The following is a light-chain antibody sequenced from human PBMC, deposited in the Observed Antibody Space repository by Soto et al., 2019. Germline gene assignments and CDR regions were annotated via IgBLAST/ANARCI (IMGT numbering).Light chain of an antibody. CDR2: GAS. J-gene: IGKJ1*01. CDR3: QQYGSSGT. CDR1: QSINSK. Sequence: EIVMTQSPATLSVSPGEIATLSCRASQSINSKLAWYQQKPGQAPRLLIYGASIRATGIPDRFSGSGSGTDFTLTISRLEPEDFAVYYCQQYGSSGTFGQGTKVDIK. V-gene: IGKV3-20*01.